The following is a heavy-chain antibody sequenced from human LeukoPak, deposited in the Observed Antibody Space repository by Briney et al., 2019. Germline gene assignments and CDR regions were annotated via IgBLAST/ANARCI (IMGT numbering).Heavy chain of an antibody. CDR1: GYTFTGYY. V-gene: IGHV1-2*06. J-gene: IGHJ3*02. D-gene: IGHD3-3*01. CDR3: ARATTVFGVVIHLNVFDI. Sequence: ASVKVSCKASGYTFTGYYMHWVRQAPGQGLEWMGRINPNRGGTNYAQKFQGRVTMTRDTSISTAYMELSRLRSDDTAVYYCARATTVFGVVIHLNVFDIWGQGTMVTVSS. CDR2: INPNRGGT.